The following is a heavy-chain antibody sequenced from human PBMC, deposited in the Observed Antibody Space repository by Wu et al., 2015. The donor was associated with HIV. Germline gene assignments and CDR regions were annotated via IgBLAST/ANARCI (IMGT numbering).Heavy chain of an antibody. D-gene: IGHD6-13*01. CDR2: ISAYNGNT. CDR1: GYTFTSYG. Sequence: QVQLVQSGAEVKNPGASVKVSCKASGYTFTSYGLSWVRQAPGQGLEWMGWISAYNGNTNYAQKFQGRVTMTTDTSTSTAYMELRSLRSDDTAVYYCARNTGSSWYQGYYYMDVWGKGTTVTVSS. J-gene: IGHJ6*03. CDR3: ARNTGSSWYQGYYYMDV. V-gene: IGHV1-18*01.